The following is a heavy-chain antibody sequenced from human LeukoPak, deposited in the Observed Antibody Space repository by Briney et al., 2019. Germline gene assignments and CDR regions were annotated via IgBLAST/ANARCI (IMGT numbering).Heavy chain of an antibody. CDR3: ARGGTMVRGVIIHNYYYYYGMDV. V-gene: IGHV1-8*01. CDR2: MNPNSGNT. CDR1: GYTFTSYD. J-gene: IGHJ6*02. Sequence: ASVKVSCKASGYTFTSYDINWVRQATGQGLEWMGWMNPNSGNTGYAQKFQGRVTMTRNTSISTAYMGLSSLRSEDTAVYYCARGGTMVRGVIIHNYYYYYGMDVWGQGTTVTVSS. D-gene: IGHD3-10*01.